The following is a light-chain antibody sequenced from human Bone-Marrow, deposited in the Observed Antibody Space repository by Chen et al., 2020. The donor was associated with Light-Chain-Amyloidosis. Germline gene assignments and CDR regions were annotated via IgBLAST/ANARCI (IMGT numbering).Light chain of an antibody. CDR3: SSYTTSGTHV. J-gene: IGLJ1*01. Sequence: QSALPQPASVSGSPGQSITISSTGTSSDVGTYNFVSWYQQHPGKAPKVLIYDVSNRPSGVSNRFSGSKSGNTASLTISGLQAEDEADYYCSSYTTSGTHVFGTGTKVTVL. CDR1: SSDVGTYNF. V-gene: IGLV2-14*01. CDR2: DVS.